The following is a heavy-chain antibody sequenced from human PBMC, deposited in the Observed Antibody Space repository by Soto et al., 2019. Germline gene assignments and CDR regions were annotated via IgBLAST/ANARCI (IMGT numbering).Heavy chain of an antibody. Sequence: ASVKVSCKASGYTFTSYYMHWVRQAPGQGLEWMGIINPSGGSTSYAQKFQGRVTMTRDTSTSTVYMELSSLRSEDTAVYYCASDYDFWSGYYTGPYYYYGMDVWGQGTTVTVSS. J-gene: IGHJ6*02. CDR3: ASDYDFWSGYYTGPYYYYGMDV. D-gene: IGHD3-3*01. CDR2: INPSGGST. CDR1: GYTFTSYY. V-gene: IGHV1-46*01.